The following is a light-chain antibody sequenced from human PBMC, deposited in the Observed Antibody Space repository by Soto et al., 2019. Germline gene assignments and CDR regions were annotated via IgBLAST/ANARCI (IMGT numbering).Light chain of an antibody. CDR3: SALDDSPNGVV. V-gene: IGLV1-44*01. Sequence: QAVVTQPPSASGTPGQRVTISCSGSNSNIGSNTMNWYQQLPGTAPKLLIYSNNKRPSGVPDRFSGSKSGTSASLAISGLPFEDEADYYLSALDDSPNGVVFGGGTKLTVL. CDR1: NSNIGSNT. J-gene: IGLJ2*01. CDR2: SNN.